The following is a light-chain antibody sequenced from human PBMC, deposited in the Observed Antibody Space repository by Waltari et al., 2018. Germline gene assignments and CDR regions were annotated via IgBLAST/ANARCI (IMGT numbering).Light chain of an antibody. V-gene: IGKV1D-12*01. Sequence: DIQMTQSPSYVSASVGDRVTITCRASQAISNWLAWYQQRPGEAPKLLIYAASILQSGVPSRFSGSGSGSDFTHTITSLQPDDFGSYHCQQVNSYPFTFGQGTKLEI. CDR1: QAISNW. J-gene: IGKJ2*01. CDR3: QQVNSYPFT. CDR2: AAS.